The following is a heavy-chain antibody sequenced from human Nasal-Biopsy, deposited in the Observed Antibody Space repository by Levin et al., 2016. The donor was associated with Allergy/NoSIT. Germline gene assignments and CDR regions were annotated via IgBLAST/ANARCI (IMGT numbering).Heavy chain of an antibody. V-gene: IGHV4-59*13. D-gene: IGHD2-21*02. CDR3: ARGYGDRTSGFDY. J-gene: IGHJ4*02. CDR1: DDSISGYY. Sequence: SETLSLTCIVSDDSISGYYWSWLRQPPGKAPQWIAYVSSRGTTKYNPSLNSRVTISIDTSKSQFSLKLKSVTTADVAIYYCARGYGDRTSGFDYWGQGILVTVSS. CDR2: VSSRGTT.